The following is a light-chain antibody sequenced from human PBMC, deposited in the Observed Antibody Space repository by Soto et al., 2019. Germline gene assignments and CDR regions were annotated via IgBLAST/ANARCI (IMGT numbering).Light chain of an antibody. Sequence: QSVLTQPASVSGSLGQSITISCTGTSSGIGAYNHVSWYQQHPGRAPKLMIYDVSNRPSGVSNRFSGSKSGNTASLTISGLQAEDEADYYCSSYTTTSTLYVFGIGTKSPS. V-gene: IGLV2-14*01. CDR2: DVS. CDR1: SSGIGAYNH. CDR3: SSYTTTSTLYV. J-gene: IGLJ1*01.